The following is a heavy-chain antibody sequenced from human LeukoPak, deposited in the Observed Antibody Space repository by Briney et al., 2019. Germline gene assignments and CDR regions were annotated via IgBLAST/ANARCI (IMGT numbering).Heavy chain of an antibody. CDR3: TRERDYYDSSGYYYVRYFQH. CDR2: IRSKAYGCTT. J-gene: IGHJ1*01. D-gene: IGHD3-22*01. Sequence: GGSLRLSCTASGFTFGDYAMSWVRQAPGKGLEWVGFIRSKAYGCTTEYAASVKGRFTISRDDSKSIAYLQMNSLKTEDTAVYYCTRERDYYDSSGYYYVRYFQHWGQGTLVTVSS. CDR1: GFTFGDYA. V-gene: IGHV3-49*04.